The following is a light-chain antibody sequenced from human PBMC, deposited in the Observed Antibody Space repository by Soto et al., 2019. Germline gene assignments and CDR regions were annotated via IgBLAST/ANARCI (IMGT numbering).Light chain of an antibody. V-gene: IGKV3-11*01. CDR3: QQRSNWPT. J-gene: IGKJ5*01. CDR2: DAS. CDR1: QTVSTF. Sequence: EIMLTQSPDTLSLSPGERATLTFRASQTVSTFLAWYQQKPGQAPRLLIYDASNRATGIPARFSGSGSGTDFTLTISSLEPEDFAVYYCQQRSNWPTFGQGTRLEIK.